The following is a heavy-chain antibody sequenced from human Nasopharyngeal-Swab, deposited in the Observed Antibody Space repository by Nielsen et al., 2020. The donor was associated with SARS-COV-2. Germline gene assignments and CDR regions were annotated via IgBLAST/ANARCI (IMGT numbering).Heavy chain of an antibody. J-gene: IGHJ4*02. V-gene: IGHV5-51*01. CDR1: GYSFTSYW. D-gene: IGHD5-24*01. Sequence: GESPKISCKGFGYSFTSYWIGWVRPMPGKGLEWMGIIYPGNSDTRDRPSFQGQVTISADKSISTAYLQWSSLKASDTAMYYCARHRDGRPVDYWGQGTLVTVSS. CDR2: IYPGNSDT. CDR3: ARHRDGRPVDY.